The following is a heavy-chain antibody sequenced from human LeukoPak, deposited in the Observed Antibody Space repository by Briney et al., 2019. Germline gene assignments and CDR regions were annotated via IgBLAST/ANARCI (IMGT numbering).Heavy chain of an antibody. CDR2: IIPIFGTA. Sequence: SVKVSCKASGGTFSSYAISWVRQAPGQGLEWMGGIIPIFGTANYAQKFQGRVTITADESTSTAYMELSSLRSEDTAVYYCARIEDCTNGVCYPFDYWGQGTLVTVSS. CDR1: GGTFSSYA. CDR3: ARIEDCTNGVCYPFDY. V-gene: IGHV1-69*13. D-gene: IGHD2-8*01. J-gene: IGHJ4*02.